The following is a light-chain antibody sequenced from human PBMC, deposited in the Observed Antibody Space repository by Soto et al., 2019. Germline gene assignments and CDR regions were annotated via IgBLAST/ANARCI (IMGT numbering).Light chain of an antibody. J-gene: IGKJ2*01. CDR1: QSVSNSF. V-gene: IGKV3-20*01. Sequence: EIVLTQSPGTLSLSPGERATLSCRASQSVSNSFLAWYQQKPGQAPRLLIYGASSRATGIPDRFSGSGSGKVFPLTISRLEPEDLAVYYCQQYGSSPYTFGRGPKLEIK. CDR2: GAS. CDR3: QQYGSSPYT.